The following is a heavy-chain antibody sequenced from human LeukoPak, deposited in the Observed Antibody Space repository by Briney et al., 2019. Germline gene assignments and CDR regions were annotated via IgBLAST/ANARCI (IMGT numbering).Heavy chain of an antibody. CDR3: ARERDYDSSGLDY. V-gene: IGHV1-2*04. J-gene: IGHJ4*02. CDR1: VYTFTGYY. Sequence: ASVKVSCKASVYTFTGYYMHWVRQAPGQGLEWMGWINPNSGGTNYAQKFQGWVTMTRDTSISTAYMELSRLRSDDTAVYYCARERDYDSSGLDYWGQGTLVTVSS. D-gene: IGHD3-22*01. CDR2: INPNSGGT.